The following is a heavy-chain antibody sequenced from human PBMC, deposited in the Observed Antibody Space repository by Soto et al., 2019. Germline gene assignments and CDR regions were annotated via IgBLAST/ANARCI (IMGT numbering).Heavy chain of an antibody. D-gene: IGHD3-10*01. V-gene: IGHV4-30-2*01. Sequence: QLQLHMSGSGLVKPSQTLSLTCTVSGASITYGAYSWSWIRQTPGKGLEWIGYINHLETTFYNPSFESRLTQSIDRTKNQFSLNLKSMSAADGAVYFCARGGGFDSFDYWGQGILVTVSS. CDR3: ARGGGFDSFDY. CDR1: GASITYGAYS. CDR2: INHLETT. J-gene: IGHJ4*02.